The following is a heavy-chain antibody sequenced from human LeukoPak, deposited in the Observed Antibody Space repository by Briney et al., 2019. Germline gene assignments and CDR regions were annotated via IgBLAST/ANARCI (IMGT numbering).Heavy chain of an antibody. CDR3: ARSNNGGWGYCDY. CDR1: GFSFSNYG. J-gene: IGHJ4*02. Sequence: GGSLRLSCSASGFSFSNYGMHWVRQAPGKGLEWVAVIWYDGSNKYYADSVKGRFTISRDNSKNTLYVQMSSLRAEDTAVYYCARSNNGGWGYCDYWGQGSLVTVSS. V-gene: IGHV3-33*01. D-gene: IGHD3-16*01. CDR2: IWYDGSNK.